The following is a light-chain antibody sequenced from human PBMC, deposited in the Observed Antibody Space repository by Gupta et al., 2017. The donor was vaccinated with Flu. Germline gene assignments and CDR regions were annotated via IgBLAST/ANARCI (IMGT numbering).Light chain of an antibody. CDR1: SSDVGSYNL. J-gene: IGLJ2*01. Sequence: SALTQPASVSGSPGPSITISCTGTSSDVGSYNLVSWYQQHPGKAPKLMIYEGSKRPSGVSNRFSGSKSGNTASLTISGRQAEDEADYYCCSYAGSSTVVFGGGTKLTVL. CDR2: EGS. V-gene: IGLV2-23*01. CDR3: CSYAGSSTVV.